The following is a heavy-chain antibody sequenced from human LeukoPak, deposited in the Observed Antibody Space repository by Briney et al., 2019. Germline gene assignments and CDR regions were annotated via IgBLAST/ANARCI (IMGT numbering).Heavy chain of an antibody. D-gene: IGHD6-13*01. CDR1: GFSFSTYT. Sequence: PGGSLRLSCAASGFSFSTYTMTWVRQAPGKGLEWVSGIVASGGDTFYADSVKGRFTISRDNSKNTLYLQMNSLRAEDTAVYYCASRNGYIDYWGQGTLVTVSS. CDR3: ASRNGYIDY. V-gene: IGHV3-23*01. J-gene: IGHJ4*02. CDR2: IVASGGDT.